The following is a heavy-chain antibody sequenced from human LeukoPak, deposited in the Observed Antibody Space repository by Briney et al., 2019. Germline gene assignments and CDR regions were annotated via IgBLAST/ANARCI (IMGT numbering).Heavy chain of an antibody. J-gene: IGHJ4*02. CDR2: INSDGSST. CDR3: ARENSGHYDY. D-gene: IGHD3-22*01. Sequence: GGSLRLSCAASGFTFSSCWMHWVRQAPGKGLVWLSRINSDGSSTSYADSVKGRFTISRDNAKNTLYLQMNSLRAEDTAVYYCARENSGHYDYWGQGTLVTVSS. CDR1: GFTFSSCW. V-gene: IGHV3-74*01.